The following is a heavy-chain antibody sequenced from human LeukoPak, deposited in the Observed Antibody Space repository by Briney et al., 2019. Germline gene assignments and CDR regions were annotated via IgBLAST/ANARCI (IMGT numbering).Heavy chain of an antibody. D-gene: IGHD6-6*01. Sequence: PGGSLRLSCAASGFTFSSYGMSWVRQAPGKGLEWVSAISGSGGSTYYADSVKGRFTISRDNSKNTLYLQMNSLRAEDTAVYYCAQTGGLVPGRYFVYWGQGTLVTVSS. V-gene: IGHV3-23*01. CDR2: ISGSGGST. J-gene: IGHJ4*02. CDR3: AQTGGLVPGRYFVY. CDR1: GFTFSSYG.